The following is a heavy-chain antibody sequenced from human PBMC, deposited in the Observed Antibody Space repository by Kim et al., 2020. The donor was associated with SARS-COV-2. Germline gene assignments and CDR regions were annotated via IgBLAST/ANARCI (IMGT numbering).Heavy chain of an antibody. Sequence: SVKVSCKASGGTFNNFAISWVRLAPGQGLEWLGGIIPLFGSPNYAQTFQDRVTITADESTSTAFMSLSSLRSDDTAVYYCTTDGGDHWGQGTLVSVSS. D-gene: IGHD3-16*01. CDR1: GGTFNNFA. V-gene: IGHV1-69*13. CDR3: TTDGGDH. CDR2: IIPLFGSP. J-gene: IGHJ4*02.